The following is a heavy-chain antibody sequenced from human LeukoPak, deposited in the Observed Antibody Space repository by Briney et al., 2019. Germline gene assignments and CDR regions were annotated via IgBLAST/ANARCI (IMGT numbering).Heavy chain of an antibody. CDR2: IIPILGIA. Sequence: SVKVSCKASGYTFTGYYMHWVRQAPGQGLEWMGRIIPILGIANYAQKFQGRVTITADKSTSTAYMELSSLRSEDTAVYYCARVKGGEYCGGDCFAGGQGTLVTVSS. V-gene: IGHV1-69*04. CDR3: ARVKGGEYCGGDCFA. D-gene: IGHD2-21*02. CDR1: GYTFTGYY. J-gene: IGHJ4*02.